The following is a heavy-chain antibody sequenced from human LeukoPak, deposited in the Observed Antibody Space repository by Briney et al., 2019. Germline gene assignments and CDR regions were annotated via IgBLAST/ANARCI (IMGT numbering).Heavy chain of an antibody. CDR1: GFTFSSYA. Sequence: GGSLRLSCAASGFTFSSYAMHWVRQAPGKGLEGVAVISYDGSNKYYADSVKGRFTISRDNSKNTLYLQMNSLRAEDTAVYYCARAGHYYDSSGYYSYFDYWGQGTLVTVSS. V-gene: IGHV3-30*04. D-gene: IGHD3-22*01. CDR2: ISYDGSNK. J-gene: IGHJ4*02. CDR3: ARAGHYYDSSGYYSYFDY.